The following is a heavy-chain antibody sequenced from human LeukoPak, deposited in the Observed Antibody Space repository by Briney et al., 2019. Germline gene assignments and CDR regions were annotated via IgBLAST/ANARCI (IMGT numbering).Heavy chain of an antibody. CDR2: ISWSSSVV. V-gene: IGHV3-9*01. CDR1: GFTFDNYA. D-gene: IGHD4-17*01. J-gene: IGHJ6*02. Sequence: GGSLRLSCAASGFTFDNYAMHWVRQAPGKGLEWVSGISWSSSVVGYADSVKGRFTISRDNSKNFLYLQMNSLRGEDTALYYCTKDMGSSTVTTEGMDVWGQGTTVTVSS. CDR3: TKDMGSSTVTTEGMDV.